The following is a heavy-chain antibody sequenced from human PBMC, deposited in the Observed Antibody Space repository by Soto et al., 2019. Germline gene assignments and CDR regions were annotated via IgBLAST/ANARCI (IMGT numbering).Heavy chain of an antibody. CDR3: AKGVGYYGSGSLDY. CDR1: GFTFSSYA. CDR2: ISGSGGST. Sequence: EVQLLESGGGLVQPGGSLRLSCAASGFTFSSYAMSWVRQAPGKGLEWVSAISGSGGSTYYADSVKVRFTISRDNSKNPLYLQMNRLRAEDTAVYYCAKGVGYYGSGSLDYWGQGTLVTVSS. J-gene: IGHJ4*02. D-gene: IGHD3-10*01. V-gene: IGHV3-23*01.